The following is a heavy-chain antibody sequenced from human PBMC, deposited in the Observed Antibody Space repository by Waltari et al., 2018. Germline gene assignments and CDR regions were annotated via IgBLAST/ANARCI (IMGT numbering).Heavy chain of an antibody. Sequence: QVQLVQSGAEVKKPGSSVKVSCKASGGTFSSYAISWVRQAHGQGLEWMGGINPIFGTANYAQKFQGRVTITADESTSTAYMELSSLKTEDTAVYYCTTEVGQDIVVVPAASDLDYWGQGTLVTVSS. D-gene: IGHD2-2*01. CDR1: GGTFSSYA. J-gene: IGHJ4*02. CDR3: TTEVGQDIVVVPAASDLDY. CDR2: INPIFGTA. V-gene: IGHV1-69*01.